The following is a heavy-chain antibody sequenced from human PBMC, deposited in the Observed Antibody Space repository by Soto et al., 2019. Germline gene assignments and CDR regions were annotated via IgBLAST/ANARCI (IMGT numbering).Heavy chain of an antibody. V-gene: IGHV2-5*02. D-gene: IGHD6-13*01. CDR3: AYRQDYRSSWDSGWFDP. CDR2: IYWDDDK. J-gene: IGHJ5*02. Sequence: QITLKESGPTLVEPTQTLTLTCAFSGFSLTTTGVGVGWVRQPPGKALEWLAFIYWDDDKRYNPSLKTRLTIIKDTSINQVVLIMTNMGPVDTATYYCAYRQDYRSSWDSGWFDPWGQGTLVTVSS. CDR1: GFSLTTTGVG.